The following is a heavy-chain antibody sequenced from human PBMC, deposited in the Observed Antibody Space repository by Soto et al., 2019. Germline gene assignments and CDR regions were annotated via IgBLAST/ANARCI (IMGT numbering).Heavy chain of an antibody. CDR1: GGSFSGYY. CDR2: INHSGNT. D-gene: IGHD3-9*01. CDR3: AREGLRYFDWLLFWYFDL. Sequence: QVQLQQWGAGLLKPSETLSLTCAVDGGSFSGYYWSWIRQPPGKGLEWIGEINHSGNTNYNPSLMSRVTISVDTSKNQFSLKLSSVTAADTAVYYCAREGLRYFDWLLFWYFDLWGRGTLVTVSS. J-gene: IGHJ2*01. V-gene: IGHV4-34*01.